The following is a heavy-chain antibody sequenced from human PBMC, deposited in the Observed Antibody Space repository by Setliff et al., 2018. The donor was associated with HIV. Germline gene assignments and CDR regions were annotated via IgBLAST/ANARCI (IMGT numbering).Heavy chain of an antibody. CDR3: ARQLSDSLDF. Sequence: ASVKVSCKASGYSFPDFFIHWVRQAPGQGLEWMGWISPRIGDTRIAKTFRGRVTMTRDTSLNTASVEVSGLRSDDTAVYFCARQLSDSLDFWGQGTLVTVSS. D-gene: IGHD1-1*01. CDR2: ISPRIGDT. CDR1: GYSFPDFF. V-gene: IGHV1-2*02. J-gene: IGHJ4*02.